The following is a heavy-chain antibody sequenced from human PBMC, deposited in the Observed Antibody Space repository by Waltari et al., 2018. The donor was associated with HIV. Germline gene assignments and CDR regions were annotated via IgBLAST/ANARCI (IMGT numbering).Heavy chain of an antibody. V-gene: IGHV4-59*01. J-gene: IGHJ6*02. D-gene: IGHD2-2*01. CDR2: IYYSGST. Sequence: QVQLQESGPGLVKPSETLSLTCTVSGGSISSYYWRWIRQPQGQGLEWIGYIYYSGSTNYNPSLKSRVTISVDTSKNQFSLKLSSVTAADTAVYYCARDRQYCSSTSCHPYGMDVWGQGTTVTVSS. CDR3: ARDRQYCSSTSCHPYGMDV. CDR1: GGSISSYY.